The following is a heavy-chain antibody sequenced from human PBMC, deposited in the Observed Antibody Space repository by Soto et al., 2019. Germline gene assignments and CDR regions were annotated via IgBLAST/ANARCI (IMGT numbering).Heavy chain of an antibody. CDR1: GGSISSGGYY. Sequence: SETLSLTCTVSGGSISSGGYYWSWTRQHPGKGLEWIGYIYYSGSTYYNPSLKSRVTISVDTSKNQFSLKLSSVTAADTAVYYCARSRDGYNSVWYFDLWGRGTLVTVSS. V-gene: IGHV4-31*03. D-gene: IGHD5-12*01. CDR2: IYYSGST. CDR3: ARSRDGYNSVWYFDL. J-gene: IGHJ2*01.